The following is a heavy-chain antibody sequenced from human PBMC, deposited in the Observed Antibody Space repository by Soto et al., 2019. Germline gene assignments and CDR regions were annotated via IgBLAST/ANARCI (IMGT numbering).Heavy chain of an antibody. J-gene: IGHJ4*02. CDR1: GFTFSSYG. D-gene: IGHD2-21*02. CDR2: ISYDGGNK. Sequence: GGSLRLSCAASGFTFSSYGMHWVRQAPGKGLEWVAVISYDGGNKYYADSVKGRFTISRDNSKNTLYLQMNSLRAEDTAVYYCAKGDLAYCGGDCYFDYWGQGT. V-gene: IGHV3-30*18. CDR3: AKGDLAYCGGDCYFDY.